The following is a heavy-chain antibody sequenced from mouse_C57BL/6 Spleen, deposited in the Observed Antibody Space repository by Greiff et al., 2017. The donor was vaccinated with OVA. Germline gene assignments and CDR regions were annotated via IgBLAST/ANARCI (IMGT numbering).Heavy chain of an antibody. J-gene: IGHJ2*01. V-gene: IGHV5-4*01. CDR2: ISDGGSYT. CDR1: GFTFSSYA. D-gene: IGHD2-5*01. Sequence: DVMLVESGGGLVKPGGSLKLSCAASGFTFSSYAMSWVRQTPEKRLEWVATISDGGSYTYYPDNVKGRFTISRDNATNNLYLQMSHLKSEDTAMYYCARDRDYSNSYYFDYWGQGTTLTVSS. CDR3: ARDRDYSNSYYFDY.